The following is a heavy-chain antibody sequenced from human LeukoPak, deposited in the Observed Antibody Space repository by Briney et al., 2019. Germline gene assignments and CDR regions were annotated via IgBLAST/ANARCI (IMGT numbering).Heavy chain of an antibody. Sequence: SETLSLTCTVSGGSISSSSYYWGWIRQPPGKGLEWIGSIYYSGSTYYNPSLKSRVTISVDTSKNQSSLKLSSVTAADTAVYYCARRQPRYSSREDAFDIWGQGTMVTVSS. CDR2: IYYSGST. J-gene: IGHJ3*02. CDR3: ARRQPRYSSREDAFDI. CDR1: GGSISSSSYY. V-gene: IGHV4-39*01. D-gene: IGHD6-19*01.